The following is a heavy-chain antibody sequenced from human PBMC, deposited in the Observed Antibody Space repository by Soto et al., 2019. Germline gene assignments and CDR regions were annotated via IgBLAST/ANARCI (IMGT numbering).Heavy chain of an antibody. CDR3: AREGITGSSWYVSPVVVKASMDV. V-gene: IGHV3-33*01. J-gene: IGHJ6*03. Sequence: GGSLRLSCAASGFTFSSYGMHWVRQAPGKGLEWVAVIWYDGSNKYYADSVKGRFTISRDNSKNTLYLQMNSLRAEDTAVYYCAREGITGSSWYVSPVVVKASMDVWGKGTTVTVSS. CDR2: IWYDGSNK. D-gene: IGHD6-13*01. CDR1: GFTFSSYG.